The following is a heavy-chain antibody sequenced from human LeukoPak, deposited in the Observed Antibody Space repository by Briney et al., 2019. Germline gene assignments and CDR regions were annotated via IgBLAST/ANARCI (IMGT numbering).Heavy chain of an antibody. V-gene: IGHV3-23*01. D-gene: IGHD3-3*01. Sequence: PGGSLRLSCAASGFTFSSYAMTWVRQAPGEGLEWVSAISGSDGSTYYADSVTGRFTISRDNSKNTLYLQMSSLRADDTAVYYCAKDGYDFWSGYQIDFWGQGTLVTVSS. CDR3: AKDGYDFWSGYQIDF. J-gene: IGHJ4*02. CDR2: ISGSDGST. CDR1: GFTFSSYA.